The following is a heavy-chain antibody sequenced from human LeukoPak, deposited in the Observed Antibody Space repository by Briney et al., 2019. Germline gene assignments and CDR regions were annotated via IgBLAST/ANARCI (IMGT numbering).Heavy chain of an antibody. J-gene: IGHJ4*02. V-gene: IGHV4-34*01. CDR1: GGSFSGYY. CDR2: INHSGST. Sequence: KTSETLSLTCAVYGGSFSGYYWSWIRQPPGKGLEWIGEINHSGSTNYNPSLKSRVTISVDTSKNQFSLKLSSVTAADTAVYYCARGPTPYYYDSSGYYYFDYWGQGTLVTVSS. D-gene: IGHD3-22*01. CDR3: ARGPTPYYYDSSGYYYFDY.